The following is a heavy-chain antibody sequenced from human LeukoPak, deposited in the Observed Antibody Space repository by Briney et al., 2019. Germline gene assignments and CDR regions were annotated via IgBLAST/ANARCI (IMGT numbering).Heavy chain of an antibody. Sequence: GGSLRLSCAASGFTFSSYAMSWVRQAPGKGLEWVSAISGSGGSTYYADSAKGRFTISRDNSRNTLYLQMNSLRAEDTAVYYCAKDVLLWFGELLYQDAFDIWGQGTMVTVSS. J-gene: IGHJ3*02. CDR2: ISGSGGST. CDR3: AKDVLLWFGELLYQDAFDI. V-gene: IGHV3-23*01. CDR1: GFTFSSYA. D-gene: IGHD3-10*01.